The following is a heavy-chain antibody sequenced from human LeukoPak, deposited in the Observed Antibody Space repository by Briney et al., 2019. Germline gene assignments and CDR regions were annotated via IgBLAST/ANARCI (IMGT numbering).Heavy chain of an antibody. D-gene: IGHD6-6*01. CDR3: ARQYSSSNNWFDP. Sequence: PSGTLSLTCAVSGGSISSSNWWSWVRQPPGKGLEWIGEIYHSGSTNYNPSLKSRVTISVDKSKNQFSLKLSSVTAADTAVYYCARQYSSSNNWFDPWGQGTLVTVSS. J-gene: IGHJ5*02. V-gene: IGHV4-4*02. CDR2: IYHSGST. CDR1: GGSISSSNW.